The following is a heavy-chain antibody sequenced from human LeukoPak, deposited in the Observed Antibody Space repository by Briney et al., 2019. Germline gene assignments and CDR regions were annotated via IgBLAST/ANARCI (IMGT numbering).Heavy chain of an antibody. CDR2: MNPNSGNT. CDR3: ATAGYSSSWYRVGY. CDR1: GYTFTSYD. D-gene: IGHD6-13*01. J-gene: IGHJ4*02. V-gene: IGHV1-8*02. Sequence: ASVKVSCKASGYTFTSYDINWVRQATGQGLEWMGWMNPNSGNTGYAQKFQGRVTMTEDTSTDTAYMELSSLRSEDTAVYYCATAGYSSSWYRVGYWGQGTLVTVSS.